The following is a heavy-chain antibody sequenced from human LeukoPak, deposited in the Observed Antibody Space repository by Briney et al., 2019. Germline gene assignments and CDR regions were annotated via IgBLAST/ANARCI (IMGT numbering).Heavy chain of an antibody. CDR2: ISSSSSTI. CDR3: ARDKSPYGRGGAFDI. J-gene: IGHJ3*02. CDR1: GFTFSSYS. D-gene: IGHD3-10*01. V-gene: IGHV3-48*01. Sequence: PGGSLRLSCAASGFTFSSYSMNWVRQAPGKGLEWVSYISSSSSTIYYADSVKGRFTISRDNAKNSLYLQMNSLRAEDTAVYYCARDKSPYGRGGAFDIWGQGTMVTVSS.